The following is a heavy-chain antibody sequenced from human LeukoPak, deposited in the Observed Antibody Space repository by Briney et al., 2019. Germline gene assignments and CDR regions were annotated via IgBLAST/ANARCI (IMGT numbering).Heavy chain of an antibody. J-gene: IGHJ6*03. D-gene: IGHD6-19*01. V-gene: IGHV4-34*01. CDR1: GGSFSGYY. Sequence: SETLSLTCAVYGGSFSGYYWSWIRQPPGKGLEWIGEINHSGSTNYNPSLKSRVTISVDTSKNQFSLKLSSVTAADTAVYYCARMPPSAAVAGYYYYYMDVWGKGTRSPSP. CDR3: ARMPPSAAVAGYYYYYMDV. CDR2: INHSGST.